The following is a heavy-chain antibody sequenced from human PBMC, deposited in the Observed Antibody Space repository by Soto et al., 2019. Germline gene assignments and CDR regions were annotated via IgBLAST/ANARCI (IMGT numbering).Heavy chain of an antibody. CDR2: TYYRRNT. Sequence: QLQLQESGPGLVKPSETLSLTCSVSGGSIDSSDFYWVWVRQAPGEGLEWIGRTYYRRNTYCHSFRRSRVTSSGEPSKNPFSLSLSSVTAADAPVYYGARHGHFAPFDAWGQGSLGTVSS. D-gene: IGHD3-3*02. J-gene: IGHJ5*02. CDR3: ARHGHFAPFDA. CDR1: GGSIDSSDFY. V-gene: IGHV4-39*01.